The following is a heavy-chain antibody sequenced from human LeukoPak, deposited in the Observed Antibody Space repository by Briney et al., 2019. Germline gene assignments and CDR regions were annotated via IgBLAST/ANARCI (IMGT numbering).Heavy chain of an antibody. CDR3: ARHLAHGDSGYTSLFDY. CDR2: IYTSGST. V-gene: IGHV4-4*07. Sequence: SETLSLTCTVSGGSISSYYWSWIRQPAWKGLEWIGRIYTSGSTNYNPSLKSRVTMSVDTSKNQFSLKLSSVTAADTAVYYCARHLAHGDSGYTSLFDYWDQGTLVTVSS. J-gene: IGHJ4*02. CDR1: GGSISSYY. D-gene: IGHD3-22*01.